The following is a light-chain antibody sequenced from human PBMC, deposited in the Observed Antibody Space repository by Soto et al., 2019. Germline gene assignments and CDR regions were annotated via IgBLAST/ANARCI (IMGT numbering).Light chain of an antibody. CDR3: QPYGISLPPT. V-gene: IGKV3-20*01. Sequence: EIGLTQSPGTLSLSPGERATLSCRASQSVSSSYLAWYQQKPGQAPRLLIYGASSRATGIPDRFSGSGSGTDFTLTISRLEPEDFTVYYCQPYGISLPPTFGGRTK. J-gene: IGKJ4*01. CDR1: QSVSSSY. CDR2: GAS.